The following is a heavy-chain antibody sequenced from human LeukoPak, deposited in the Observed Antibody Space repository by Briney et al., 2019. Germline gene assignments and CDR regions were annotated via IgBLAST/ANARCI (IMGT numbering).Heavy chain of an antibody. Sequence: SETLSLTCTVSGGSISSYYWSWIRQPPGKGLEWIGYIYYSGSTNYNPSLKSRVTISVDTSKNQFSLKLSSVTAADTAVYYCARGVWRDYYYMDVWGKGTTVTVSS. J-gene: IGHJ6*03. V-gene: IGHV4-59*01. CDR2: IYYSGST. CDR1: GGSISSYY. CDR3: ARGVWRDYYYMDV.